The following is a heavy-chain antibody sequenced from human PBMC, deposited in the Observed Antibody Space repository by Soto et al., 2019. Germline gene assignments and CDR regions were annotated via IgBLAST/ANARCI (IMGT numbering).Heavy chain of an antibody. CDR2: MSYDGNNQ. CDR3: GKDADDYAWGTYRWLDF. D-gene: IGHD3-16*02. V-gene: IGHV3-30*18. Sequence: GGSLRLSCAASGFTFSSYGMHWVRQAPGKGLEWVAVMSYDGNNQYYADSVKGRFTISRDNSKNTVYLQLNSLRPEDTAVYYCGKDADDYAWGTYRWLDFWGQGTLVTVSS. CDR1: GFTFSSYG. J-gene: IGHJ4*02.